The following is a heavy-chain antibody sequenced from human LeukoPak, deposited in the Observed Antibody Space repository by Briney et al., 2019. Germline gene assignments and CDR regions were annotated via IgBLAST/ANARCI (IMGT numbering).Heavy chain of an antibody. D-gene: IGHD3-22*01. J-gene: IGHJ4*02. Sequence: GGSLRLSCATSGFAFSSYGMHWVRQAPGKGLEWVGFIRYDGTIKYYADSMKGRFTISRDNPKNTLYLQMNTLRADDTAVYYCAKNAATYYYDSSGYYDHFDYWGQGTLVTVSS. CDR2: IRYDGTIK. CDR3: AKNAATYYYDSSGYYDHFDY. CDR1: GFAFSSYG. V-gene: IGHV3-30*02.